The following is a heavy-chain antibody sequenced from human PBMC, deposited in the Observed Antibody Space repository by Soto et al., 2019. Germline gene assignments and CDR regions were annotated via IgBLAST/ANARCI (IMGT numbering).Heavy chain of an antibody. Sequence: QVQLQESGPGLVKPSETLSLTCSVSGDSVTSNTYCWGWIRQPPGKGLEWVGTICYRGNTDYNPSLNSRVTISVDTSRIHFSLKLSSVTAADTAIYYCARQSFVSSDYFDYWGQGTLVTVSS. V-gene: IGHV4-39*01. D-gene: IGHD3-22*01. CDR1: GDSVTSNTYC. CDR3: ARQSFVSSDYFDY. J-gene: IGHJ4*02. CDR2: ICYRGNT.